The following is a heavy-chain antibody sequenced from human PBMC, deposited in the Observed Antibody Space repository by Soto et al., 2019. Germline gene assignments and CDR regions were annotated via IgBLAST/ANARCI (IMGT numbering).Heavy chain of an antibody. CDR1: GSSISSGGYY. D-gene: IGHD2-15*01. Sequence: PSETLSLTCTVSGSSISSGGYYWSWIRQHPGKGLEWIGCTYYSGSTYYNPSLKSRLITSVDTSKTGFSLKLSSVTAADTDVYYCARLGFGGNPYYFDYWGQGILVTVSS. V-gene: IGHV4-31*03. J-gene: IGHJ4*02. CDR2: TYYSGST. CDR3: ARLGFGGNPYYFDY.